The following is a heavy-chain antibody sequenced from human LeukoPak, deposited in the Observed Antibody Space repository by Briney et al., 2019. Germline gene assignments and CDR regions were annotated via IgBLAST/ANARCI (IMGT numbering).Heavy chain of an antibody. J-gene: IGHJ6*02. D-gene: IGHD2-15*01. CDR2: ISWNSGAI. CDR1: GFTFDDYA. CDR3: AKDVTFEYCTGDSCSNNYHYGMDV. Sequence: GGSLRLSCAASGFTFDDYAMHWVRQAPGKGLEWVSGISWNSGAIGYADSVKGRFTISRDNAKNSLYLQMNSLRPEDTALYYCAKDVTFEYCTGDSCSNNYHYGMDVWGQGTTVTVSS. V-gene: IGHV3-9*01.